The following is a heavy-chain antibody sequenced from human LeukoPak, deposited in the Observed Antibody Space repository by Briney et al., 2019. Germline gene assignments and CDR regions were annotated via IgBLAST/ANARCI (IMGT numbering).Heavy chain of an antibody. J-gene: IGHJ5*02. CDR2: ISGSGGNT. CDR3: AKDPYNTAVANTNGWFDP. CDR1: GFTFSSYA. V-gene: IGHV3-23*01. D-gene: IGHD6-19*01. Sequence: PGGSLRLSCAASGFTFSSYAMSWVRRAPGKGLEWVSSISGSGGNTYDAQSVKGRFTISRDNSENTLYLQMDTLRADDTALYFCAKDPYNTAVANTNGWFDPWGQGTLVTVSS.